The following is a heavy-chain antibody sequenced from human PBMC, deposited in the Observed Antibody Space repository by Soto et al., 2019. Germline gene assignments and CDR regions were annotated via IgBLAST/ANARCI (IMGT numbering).Heavy chain of an antibody. Sequence: GGSLRLSCIGSGFSFSAYNMNWVRQAPGKGLEWVSSIKVGSSRIYQPDSMKGRFTISRDDARNSVYLQINSLRAEDTALYFCVRSPKIGVRGAFWGRGTQVTVSS. J-gene: IGHJ1*01. V-gene: IGHV3-21*01. CDR2: IKVGSSRI. CDR1: GFSFSAYN. CDR3: VRSPKIGVRGAF. D-gene: IGHD3-16*01.